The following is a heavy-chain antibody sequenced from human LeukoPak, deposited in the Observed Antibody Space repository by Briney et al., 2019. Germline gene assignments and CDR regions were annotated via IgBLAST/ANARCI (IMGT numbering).Heavy chain of an antibody. Sequence: GGSLRLSCAASGFTFSSYSMNWVRQAPGKGLEWVSSISSSSSYIYYADSVKGRFTISRDNAKNSLYLQMNSLRAEDTAVYYCAGDGRSTVHTFYGMDVWGQGTTVTVSS. D-gene: IGHD4-17*01. J-gene: IGHJ6*02. CDR2: ISSSSSYI. CDR1: GFTFSSYS. CDR3: AGDGRSTVHTFYGMDV. V-gene: IGHV3-21*01.